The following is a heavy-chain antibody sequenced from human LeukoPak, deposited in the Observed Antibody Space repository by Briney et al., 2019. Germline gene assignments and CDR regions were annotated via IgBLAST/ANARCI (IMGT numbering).Heavy chain of an antibody. V-gene: IGHV5-51*01. CDR1: GSSFTSYW. CDR3: ARPYYYDSSGYRDAFDI. D-gene: IGHD3-22*01. J-gene: IGHJ3*02. Sequence: GESLQISCKGSGSSFTSYWIGWVRPMPGKGLECMGIIYPGDSDTRYSPSFQGQVTISADKSISTAYLQWSSLKASDTAMYYCARPYYYDSSGYRDAFDIWGQGTMVTVSS. CDR2: IYPGDSDT.